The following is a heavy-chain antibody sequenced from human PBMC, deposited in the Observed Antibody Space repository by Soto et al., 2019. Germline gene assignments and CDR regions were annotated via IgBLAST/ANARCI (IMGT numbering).Heavy chain of an antibody. CDR1: GSSISSSSYY. CDR3: ARTQLWNFDL. D-gene: IGHD1-1*01. V-gene: IGHV4-39*01. CDR2: IYYSGST. Sequence: PSETLSLTCTVSGSSISSSSYYWGWIRQPPGKGLEWIGSIYYSGSTYYNPSLKSRVTISVDTSKNQFSLKLSSVTAADTAVYYCARTQLWNFDLWGRGTLVTVS. J-gene: IGHJ2*01.